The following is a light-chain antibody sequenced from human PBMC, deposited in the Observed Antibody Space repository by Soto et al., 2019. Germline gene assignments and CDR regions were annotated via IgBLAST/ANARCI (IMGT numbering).Light chain of an antibody. V-gene: IGKV4-1*01. CDR1: QSLLYSSNNKNY. CDR2: WAS. CDR3: QQYYYTPYS. J-gene: IGKJ2*03. Sequence: DIVMTQSPDSLPVSLGERATINCKSSQSLLYSSNNKNYLAWYQQKPGQPPKLLIFWASTRESGVPDRFSGSGSGTDFTLTISRLQAEDVEVYYCQQYYYTPYSFGQGTKVGI.